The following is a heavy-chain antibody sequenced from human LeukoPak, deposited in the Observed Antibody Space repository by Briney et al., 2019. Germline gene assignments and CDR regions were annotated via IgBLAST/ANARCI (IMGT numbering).Heavy chain of an antibody. V-gene: IGHV5-51*01. J-gene: IGHJ5*02. Sequence: GESLKISCKGSGYSFTNYWIGWVCQMPGKGLEWMGIIYPGDSDTRYSPSFQGLVTISADKSISTAYLQWSSLKASDTAMYYCARREVAERGSWFDPWGQGTLVTVSS. CDR3: ARREVAERGSWFDP. D-gene: IGHD6-19*01. CDR1: GYSFTNYW. CDR2: IYPGDSDT.